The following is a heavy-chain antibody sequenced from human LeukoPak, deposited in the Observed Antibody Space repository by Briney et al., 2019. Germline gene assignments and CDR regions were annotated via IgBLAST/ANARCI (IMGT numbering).Heavy chain of an antibody. CDR3: ARQRTFDI. CDR1: GGSFSGYY. Sequence: SETLSLTCAVYGGSFSGYYWSWIRQPPGKGLEWIGEINHSGSTNYNPSLKSRVTISVDTSKNQFSLKLSSVTAADTAVYYCARQRTFDIWGQGTMVTVPS. J-gene: IGHJ3*02. V-gene: IGHV4-34*01. CDR2: INHSGST.